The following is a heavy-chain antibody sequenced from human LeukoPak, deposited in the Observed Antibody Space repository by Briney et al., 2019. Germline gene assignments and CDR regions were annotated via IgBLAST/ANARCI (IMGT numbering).Heavy chain of an antibody. CDR3: ARVRWNYVPFDY. CDR1: GFTFSSYW. Sequence: GRSLRLSCAASGFTFSSYWMHWVSHAPGRGLVWVSRINGDGTTTTYADSVKGRFTISRDNARNTLYLQMNSLGAEDTAVYYCARVRWNYVPFDYWGQGTLVTVSS. CDR2: INGDGTTT. D-gene: IGHD3-16*01. V-gene: IGHV3-74*01. J-gene: IGHJ4*02.